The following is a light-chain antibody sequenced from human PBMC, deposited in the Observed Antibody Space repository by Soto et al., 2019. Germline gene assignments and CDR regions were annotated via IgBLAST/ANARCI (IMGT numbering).Light chain of an antibody. J-gene: IGKJ1*01. CDR1: QSLVHSDGNTY. CDR3: MQAIHWPWT. Sequence: DVVMTQSPLSLPVTLGQPASISCRSSQSLVHSDGNTYLNWFQQRPGQSPRRLIYKVSNRDSGVPDKFSGSGSGTDFTLKISRVEAEDVGVYYCMQAIHWPWTFGQGTKVEIK. V-gene: IGKV2-30*02. CDR2: KVS.